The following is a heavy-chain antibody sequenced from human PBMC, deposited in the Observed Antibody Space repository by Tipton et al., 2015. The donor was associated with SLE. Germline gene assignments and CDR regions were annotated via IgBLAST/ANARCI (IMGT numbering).Heavy chain of an antibody. V-gene: IGHV3-48*03. Sequence: SLRLSCAASGFTFSSYEMNWVRQAPGKGLEWVSYISSSGSTIYYADSVKGRFTISRDNSKNSLYLQMNSLRTEDTALYYCAKDSTIFGVVTYYFDYWGQGTLVTVSS. CDR1: GFTFSSYE. CDR2: ISSSGSTI. D-gene: IGHD3-3*01. J-gene: IGHJ4*02. CDR3: AKDSTIFGVVTYYFDY.